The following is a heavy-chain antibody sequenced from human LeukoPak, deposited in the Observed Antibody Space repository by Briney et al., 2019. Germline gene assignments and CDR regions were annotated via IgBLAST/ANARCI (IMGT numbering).Heavy chain of an antibody. CDR2: VYYTGST. Sequence: SETLSLTCSVSGGSVCNYYWSWIRQPPGKGLEWIGYVYYTGSTNYNPSLKSRVTMFEDKSKNQFSLRLYSVTVADTAVYYCARHFAYSSSSYFDYWGQGSLVTVSS. D-gene: IGHD6-6*01. CDR1: GGSVCNYY. V-gene: IGHV4-59*08. CDR3: ARHFAYSSSSYFDY. J-gene: IGHJ4*02.